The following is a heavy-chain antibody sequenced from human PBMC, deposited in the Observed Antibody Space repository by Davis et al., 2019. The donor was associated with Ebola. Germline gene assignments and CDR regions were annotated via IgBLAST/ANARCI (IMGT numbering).Heavy chain of an antibody. D-gene: IGHD1-1*01. CDR3: ATEFYNNGYNF. V-gene: IGHV3-15*01. J-gene: IGHJ4*02. CDR2: IKSNTAGGTT. Sequence: GESLKISCAASGLTFSVAWMAWVRQVPGTGLEWVGHIKSNTAGGTTDYAAPVKGRFTISRDDSKEILYLQMNSLQTEDTALYYCATEFYNNGYNFWGQGTLVTVFS. CDR1: GLTFSVAW.